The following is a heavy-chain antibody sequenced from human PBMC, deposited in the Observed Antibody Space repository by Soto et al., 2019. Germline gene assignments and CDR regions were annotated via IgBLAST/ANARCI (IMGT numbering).Heavy chain of an antibody. CDR3: ARGYFSSTSCYEVADYYYYGMDV. CDR2: IIPIFGTA. Sequence: GASVKVSCKASGGTFSSYAISWVRQAPGQGLEWMGRIIPIFGTANYAQKFQGRVTLTADESTSTAYMELSSLRSEDTAVYYCARGYFSSTSCYEVADYYYYGMDVWGQGTTVTVSS. D-gene: IGHD2-2*01. J-gene: IGHJ6*02. CDR1: GGTFSSYA. V-gene: IGHV1-69*13.